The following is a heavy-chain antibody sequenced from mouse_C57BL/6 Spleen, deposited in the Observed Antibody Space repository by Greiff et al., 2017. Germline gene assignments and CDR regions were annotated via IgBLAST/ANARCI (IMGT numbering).Heavy chain of an antibody. V-gene: IGHV1-82*01. CDR3: AGGIGDYDGWFAY. D-gene: IGHD2-4*01. CDR2: IYPGDGDT. CDR1: GYAFSSSW. Sequence: VQLQQSGPELVKPGASVKISCKASGYAFSSSWMNWVKQRPGKGLEWIGRIYPGDGDTNYNGKFKGKATLTADKSSSTAYLQLSSLTSEDAAVYFCAGGIGDYDGWFAYWGQGTLVTVSA. J-gene: IGHJ3*01.